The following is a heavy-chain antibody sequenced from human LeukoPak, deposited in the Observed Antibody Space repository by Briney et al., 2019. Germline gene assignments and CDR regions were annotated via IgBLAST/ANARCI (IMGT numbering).Heavy chain of an antibody. D-gene: IGHD2-15*01. CDR3: ARGARYCSGGTCTDY. CDR2: ISSSGSTI. CDR1: GFTFSSYE. V-gene: IGHV3-48*03. Sequence: PGGSLRLSCAASGFTFSSYEMNWVRQAPGKGLEWVSYISSSGSTIYYADSVKGRFTISRDNAKNSLYLQINSLRAEDTAIYYCARGARYCSGGTCTDYWGQGTLVTVSS. J-gene: IGHJ4*02.